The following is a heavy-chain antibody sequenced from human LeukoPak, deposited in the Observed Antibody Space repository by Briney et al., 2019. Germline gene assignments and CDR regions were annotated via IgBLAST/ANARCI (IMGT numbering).Heavy chain of an antibody. J-gene: IGHJ3*02. CDR3: ARERGIAARRSRGGGEAFDI. Sequence: SSVPVPRQASGGILRRYVLRWVRPASARGLDWMGMIILFLGIANYAQKFQGRVTITADKSTSTAYMELSSLRSEDTAAYYCARERGIAARRSRGGGEAFDIWGQGTMVTVSS. D-gene: IGHD6-6*01. CDR2: IILFLGIA. V-gene: IGHV1-69*04. CDR1: GGILRRYV.